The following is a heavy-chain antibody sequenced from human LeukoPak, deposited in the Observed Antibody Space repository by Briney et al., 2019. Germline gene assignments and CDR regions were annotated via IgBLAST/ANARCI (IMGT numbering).Heavy chain of an antibody. D-gene: IGHD6-13*01. CDR3: ARGDRGIASAGRFDY. CDR2: IYTSRST. J-gene: IGHJ4*02. V-gene: IGHV4-4*07. Sequence: SETLSLTCTVSGDSISPYYWSWIRQPAGKGLEWIGRIYTSRSTNYNPSLKSRVTMSLDTSKYQFSLKLSSVTAADTAVYYCARGDRGIASAGRFDYWGQGTLVTVSS. CDR1: GDSISPYY.